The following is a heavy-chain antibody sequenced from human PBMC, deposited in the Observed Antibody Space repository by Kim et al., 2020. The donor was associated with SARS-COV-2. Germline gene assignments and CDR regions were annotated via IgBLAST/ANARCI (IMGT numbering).Heavy chain of an antibody. D-gene: IGHD2-15*01. V-gene: IGHV4-61*01. CDR1: GGSVSSGSYY. CDR2: VYFDGRT. Sequence: SETLSLTCTVSGGSVSSGSYYWSWIRQSPRKGLEWIGHVYFDGRTDSNPSLKSRVTILLDTSKNQFSLKLRSVTAADTAVYYCARDQGRRGYFDYWGQGT. J-gene: IGHJ4*02. CDR3: ARDQGRRGYFDY.